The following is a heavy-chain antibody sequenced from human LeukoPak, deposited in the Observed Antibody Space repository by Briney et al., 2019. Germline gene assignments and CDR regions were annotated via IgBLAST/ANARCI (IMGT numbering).Heavy chain of an antibody. CDR1: GFTFSSYS. J-gene: IGHJ6*02. D-gene: IGHD1-14*01. CDR3: ARDEVSADYYGMDV. CDR2: ISSSSSYI. V-gene: IGHV3-21*01. Sequence: GGSLRLSCAASGFTFSSYSMNRVRQAPGKGLEWVSSISSSSSYIYYADSVKGRFTISRDNAKNSLYLQMNSLRAEDTAVYYCARDEVSADYYGMDVWGQGTTVTVSS.